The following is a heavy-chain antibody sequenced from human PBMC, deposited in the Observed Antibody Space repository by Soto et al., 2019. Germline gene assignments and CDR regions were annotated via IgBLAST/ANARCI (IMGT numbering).Heavy chain of an antibody. CDR3: TRPYYYDSGGFPTFDY. V-gene: IGHV3-49*03. D-gene: IGHD3-22*01. CDR1: GFTFGDYA. Sequence: EVQLVESAGGLVQPGRSLRLSCTASGFTFGDYAMSWFRQAPGKGLEWVGFIRSKAYGGATEYAASVKGRFTISRDDSNNIAYLHMNSLKTEDTAVYYCTRPYYYDSGGFPTFDYWGQGTLVTVSS. J-gene: IGHJ4*02. CDR2: IRSKAYGGAT.